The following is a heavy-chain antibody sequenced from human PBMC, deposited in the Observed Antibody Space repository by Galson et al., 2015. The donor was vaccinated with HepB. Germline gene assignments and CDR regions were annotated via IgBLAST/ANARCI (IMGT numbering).Heavy chain of an antibody. CDR3: TRRAGVL. V-gene: IGHV3-7*01. CDR1: GFSISTYW. CDR2: IKPDGSEN. J-gene: IGHJ4*02. D-gene: IGHD3-10*01. Sequence: LRLSCAVSGFSISTYWMTWVRQAPGKGLECVAHIKPDGSENYYVDSVKGRFTISRDNARNSLYLQMNSPRAEDTAVYFCTRRAGVLWGQGTLVTVSS.